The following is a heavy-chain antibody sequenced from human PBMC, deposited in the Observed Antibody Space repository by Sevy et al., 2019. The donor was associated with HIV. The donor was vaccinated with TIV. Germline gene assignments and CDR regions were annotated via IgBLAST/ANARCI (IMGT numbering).Heavy chain of an antibody. V-gene: IGHV3-72*01. J-gene: IGHJ4*02. D-gene: IGHD6-13*01. Sequence: GGSLRLSCAASGFTFRDHYMEWVRQAPGQGLEWVGRIRNKADSYTTEYAASVKGRFTISRDDSKNSLYLLMNSLKTEDTAVYYCATHAGIAAAGRVFDYWGQGTLVTVSS. CDR1: GFTFRDHY. CDR2: IRNKADSYTT. CDR3: ATHAGIAAAGRVFDY.